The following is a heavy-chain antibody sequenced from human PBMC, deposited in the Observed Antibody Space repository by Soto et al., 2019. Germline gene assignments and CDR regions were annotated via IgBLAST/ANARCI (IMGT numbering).Heavy chain of an antibody. CDR2: IDPSDSYT. J-gene: IGHJ4*02. CDR3: ARQLSYFDSSGYYYGGFDY. D-gene: IGHD3-22*01. Sequence: GESLKISCKGSGYSFTSYWISWVRQMPGKGLEWMGRIDPSDSYTNYSPSFQGHVTISADKSISTAYLQWSSLKASDTAMYYCARQLSYFDSSGYYYGGFDYWGQGTLVTVSS. CDR1: GYSFTSYW. V-gene: IGHV5-10-1*01.